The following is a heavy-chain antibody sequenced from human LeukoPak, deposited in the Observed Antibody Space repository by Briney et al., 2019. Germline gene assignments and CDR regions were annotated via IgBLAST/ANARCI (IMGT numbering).Heavy chain of an antibody. CDR1: GGSISSGDYY. CDR3: ARYDSSGYGMDV. J-gene: IGHJ6*02. V-gene: IGHV4-30-4*01. CDR2: IYYSGST. D-gene: IGHD3-22*01. Sequence: SQTLSLTCTVSGGSISSGDYYWSWIRQPPGKGLEWIGYIYYSGSTYYNPSLKSRVTISVDTSKNQFSLKLSSVTAAGTAVYYCARYDSSGYGMDVWGQGTTVTVSS.